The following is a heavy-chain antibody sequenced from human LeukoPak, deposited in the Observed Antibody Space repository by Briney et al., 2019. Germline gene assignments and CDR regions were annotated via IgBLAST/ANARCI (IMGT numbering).Heavy chain of an antibody. Sequence: SETLSLTCTVSGGSISSYYWSWIRQPPGKGLEWIGYIYYSGSTNYNPSLKSRVTISVDTSKNQFSLKLSSVTAADTAVYYCAREWPPSRIAARPFFDYWGQGTLVTVSS. CDR1: GGSISSYY. CDR2: IYYSGST. J-gene: IGHJ4*02. D-gene: IGHD6-6*01. CDR3: AREWPPSRIAARPFFDY. V-gene: IGHV4-59*12.